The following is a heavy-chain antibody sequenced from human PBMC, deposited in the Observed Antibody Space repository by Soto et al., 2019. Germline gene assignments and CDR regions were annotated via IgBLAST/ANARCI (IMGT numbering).Heavy chain of an antibody. V-gene: IGHV3-15*07. CDR1: GFSFRNAC. Sequence: PGGSLGLSCSASGFSFRNACVNWVRPAPGKGLEWVGRVKSKTDGGTTDFAAPVKGRFAISRDDSKNMVYLEMNSLKTEDTAIYYCTTDSYMTNIIVRFDYWGHGTLVTVSS. CDR2: VKSKTDGGTT. CDR3: TTDSYMTNIIVRFDY. D-gene: IGHD4-17*01. J-gene: IGHJ4*01.